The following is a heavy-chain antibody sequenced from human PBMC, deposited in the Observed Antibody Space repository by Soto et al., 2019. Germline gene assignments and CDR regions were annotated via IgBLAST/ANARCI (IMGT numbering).Heavy chain of an antibody. D-gene: IGHD3-9*01. Sequence: GASVKVSCKASGYTFTGYYMHWVRQAPGQGLEWMGWINPNSGGTTYAQKFQGRVTMTRDTSISTAYMELSRLRSDDTAVYYCARMGILTGLDYWGQGTLVTVSS. CDR3: ARMGILTGLDY. CDR1: GYTFTGYY. V-gene: IGHV1-2*02. CDR2: INPNSGGT. J-gene: IGHJ4*02.